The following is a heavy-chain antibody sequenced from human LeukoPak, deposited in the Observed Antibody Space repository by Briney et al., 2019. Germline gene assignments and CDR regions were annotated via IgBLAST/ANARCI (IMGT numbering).Heavy chain of an antibody. Sequence: SQTLSLTFAISGDSVSSNSAAWNWIRQSPSRGLEWLGRTYYRSKWYNDYAVSVKSRITIKPDTSKNQFSLKLSSVTAADTAVYYCARYYYDSSGYGLRYWYFDLWGRGTLVTVSS. D-gene: IGHD3-22*01. J-gene: IGHJ2*01. CDR3: ARYYYDSSGYGLRYWYFDL. CDR1: GDSVSSNSAA. CDR2: TYYRSKWYN. V-gene: IGHV6-1*01.